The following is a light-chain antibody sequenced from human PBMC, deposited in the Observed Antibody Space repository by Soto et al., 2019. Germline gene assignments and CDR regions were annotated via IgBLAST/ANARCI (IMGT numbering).Light chain of an antibody. V-gene: IGKV3-15*01. Sequence: EMVLTQSPGTLSSFPGDRVTLSCRASQYINTRLAWYQHRPGQAPRLLIYDTSTRATGIPARFSGSGSGTEFTLTISSLQSEDFAVYYCQQYSNWPPITFGQGTRLEIK. J-gene: IGKJ5*01. CDR1: QYINTR. CDR2: DTS. CDR3: QQYSNWPPIT.